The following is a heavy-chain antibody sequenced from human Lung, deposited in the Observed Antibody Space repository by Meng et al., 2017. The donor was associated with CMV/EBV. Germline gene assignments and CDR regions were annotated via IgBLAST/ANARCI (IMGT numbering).Heavy chain of an antibody. Sequence: GESLKISCAASGFTFNTHAMNWVRQAPGKGLEWIAGVSGSGSTTYYADSVRGRFTVSRDNSRNTLDLQMDSLRPADTAVYYCAKDLLAAYFYYYAMAVWGPGTTVXVSS. V-gene: IGHV3-23*01. J-gene: IGHJ6*01. D-gene: IGHD2-21*01. CDR3: AKDLLAAYFYYYAMAV. CDR2: VSGSGSTT. CDR1: GFTFNTHA.